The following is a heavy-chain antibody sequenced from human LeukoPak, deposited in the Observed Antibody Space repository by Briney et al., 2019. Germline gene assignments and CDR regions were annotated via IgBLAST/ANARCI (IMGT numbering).Heavy chain of an antibody. CDR3: ARGRGSWYGVYFDY. D-gene: IGHD6-13*01. CDR1: GFTFNNYW. CDR2: IKRDGSEK. Sequence: PGGSLRLSCAASGFTFNNYWMSWVRQAPGKGLEWVANIKRDGSEKYYVDSVKGRFTISRDNAKNSLYLQMNSLRTEDTAVYYCARGRGSWYGVYFDYWGQGTLVTVSS. V-gene: IGHV3-7*01. J-gene: IGHJ4*02.